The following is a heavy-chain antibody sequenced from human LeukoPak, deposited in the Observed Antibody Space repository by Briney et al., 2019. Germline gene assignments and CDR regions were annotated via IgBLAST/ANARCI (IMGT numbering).Heavy chain of an antibody. CDR1: GFTLRSYT. CDR2: IGISSNKI. Sequence: PGGSLRLSCAASGFTLRSYTMNWVRQAPGKGPEWVSSIGISSNKIYYADSVKGRFIISRDNAKNSVYLQMNSLRAEDTAVYYCAKKGGWGKVPAALYYFDYWGQGTLVTVSS. D-gene: IGHD2-2*01. CDR3: AKKGGWGKVPAALYYFDY. J-gene: IGHJ4*02. V-gene: IGHV3-21*04.